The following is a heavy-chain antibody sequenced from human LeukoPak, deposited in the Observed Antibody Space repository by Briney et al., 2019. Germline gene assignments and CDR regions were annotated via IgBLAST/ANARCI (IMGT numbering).Heavy chain of an antibody. CDR2: ISGSGGST. V-gene: IGHV3-23*01. CDR3: GRGMRDYYGLDY. D-gene: IGHD3-10*01. Sequence: ASVKVSCKASGYTFTSYGISWVRQAPGKGLEWVSAISGSGGSTYYADSVKGRFTISRDNAKNTLFLQMNSLTVEDTAVYYCGRGMRDYYGLDYWGQGILVTVSS. J-gene: IGHJ4*02. CDR1: GYTFTSYG.